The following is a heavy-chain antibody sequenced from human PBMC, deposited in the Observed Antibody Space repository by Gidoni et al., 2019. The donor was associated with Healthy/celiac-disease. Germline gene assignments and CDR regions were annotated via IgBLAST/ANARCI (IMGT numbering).Heavy chain of an antibody. Sequence: QLQLQESGPGLVKPSETLSLTCTVSGGSISSSSYYWGWIRQPPGKGLEWIGSIYYSGSTYYNPSLKSRVTISVDTSKNQFSLKLSSVTAADTAVYYCATYSSSSYYFDYWGQGTLVTVSS. CDR1: GGSISSSSYY. CDR2: IYYSGST. CDR3: ATYSSSSYYFDY. J-gene: IGHJ4*02. V-gene: IGHV4-39*01. D-gene: IGHD6-6*01.